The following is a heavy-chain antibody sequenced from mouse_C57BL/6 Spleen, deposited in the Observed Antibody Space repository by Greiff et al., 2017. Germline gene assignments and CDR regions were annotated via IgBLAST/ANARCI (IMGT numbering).Heavy chain of an antibody. CDR3: ARSLLGYFDV. CDR1: GYAFSSSW. Sequence: VQLVASGPELVKPGASVKISCKASGYAFSSSWMNWVKQRPGKGLEWIGRIYPGDGDTNYNGKFKGKATLTADKSSSTAYMQLSSLTSEDSAVYFCARSLLGYFDVWGTGTTVTVSS. J-gene: IGHJ1*03. D-gene: IGHD2-12*01. V-gene: IGHV1-82*01. CDR2: IYPGDGDT.